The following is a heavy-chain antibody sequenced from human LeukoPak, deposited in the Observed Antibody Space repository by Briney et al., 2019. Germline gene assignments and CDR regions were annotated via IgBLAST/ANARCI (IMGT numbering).Heavy chain of an antibody. V-gene: IGHV4-31*03. CDR3: AREAHLNYWDSRGLFDY. J-gene: IGHJ4*02. D-gene: IGHD3-22*01. CDR1: GGSISSGGHY. Sequence: SETLSLTCPVSGGSISSGGHYWSWIRQHPGKGLEWIGYIYYSWSTYYNPSVKSRVTISVDTSKSHFYLKLSSVSAADTAVYYCAREAHLNYWDSRGLFDYWGQGTLVTVSS. CDR2: IYYSWST.